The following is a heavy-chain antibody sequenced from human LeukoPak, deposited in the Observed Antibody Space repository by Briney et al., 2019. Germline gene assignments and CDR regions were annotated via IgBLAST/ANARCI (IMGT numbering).Heavy chain of an antibody. D-gene: IGHD3-9*01. J-gene: IGHJ4*02. CDR3: ARGSGDYDILTGWIPAHFDY. Sequence: GGSLRLSCAASGFTVSSNYMSWVRQAPGKGPEWVSVIYSGGSTYYADSVRGRFTISRDNSKNTLYLQMNSLRAEDTAVYYCARGSGDYDILTGWIPAHFDYWGQGTLVTVSS. CDR2: IYSGGST. V-gene: IGHV3-53*01. CDR1: GFTVSSNY.